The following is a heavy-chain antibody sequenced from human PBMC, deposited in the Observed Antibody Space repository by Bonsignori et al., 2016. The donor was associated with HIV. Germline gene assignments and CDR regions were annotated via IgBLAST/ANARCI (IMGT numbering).Heavy chain of an antibody. CDR2: ISSSGSTI. Sequence: WIRQPPGKGLEWVSYISSSGSTIYYADSVKGRFTISRDNAKNSLYLQMNSLRAEDTAVYYCARDRTRDPIYYGSGYYMDVWGKGTTVTVSS. V-gene: IGHV3-48*03. CDR3: ARDRTRDPIYYGSGYYMDV. D-gene: IGHD3-10*01. J-gene: IGHJ6*03.